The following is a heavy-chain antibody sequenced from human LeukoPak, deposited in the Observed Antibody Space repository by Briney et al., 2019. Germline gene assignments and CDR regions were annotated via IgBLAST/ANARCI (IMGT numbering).Heavy chain of an antibody. Sequence: PGGALRLSCTASGFTFGDYAMSWFRQAPGKGLEWVGFIRSKAYGGTTEYAASVKGRFTISRDDSKSIAYLQMNRLKTQDTAVYYCTRDSSYQLPYFHPWGQGTLVTVSS. J-gene: IGHJ5*02. CDR3: TRDSSYQLPYFHP. CDR1: GFTFGDYA. D-gene: IGHD2-2*02. V-gene: IGHV3-49*03. CDR2: IRSKAYGGTT.